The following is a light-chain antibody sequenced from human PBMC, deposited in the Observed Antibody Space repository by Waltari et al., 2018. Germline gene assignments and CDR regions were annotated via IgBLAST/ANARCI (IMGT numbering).Light chain of an antibody. CDR2: LNSDGSH. CDR3: QTWGAGIVT. CDR1: TGHRDFA. J-gene: IGLJ2*01. Sequence: QPVLTQSPSASASLGALVKPTCPLSTGHRDFAIARHQQQPERGPRYLMKLNSDGSHTKGDEIPDRFSGSSSGAERYLTISSLQSEDEAAYYCQTWGAGIVTFGGGTQLTVL. V-gene: IGLV4-69*01.